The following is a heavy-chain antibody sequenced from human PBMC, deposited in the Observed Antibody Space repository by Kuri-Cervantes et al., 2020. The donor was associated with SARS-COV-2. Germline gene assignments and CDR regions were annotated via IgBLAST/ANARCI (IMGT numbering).Heavy chain of an antibody. CDR2: IYYSGST. Sequence: SETMSPTCTVSGGSISSISYDWGWPREPPGNGLEWSGGIYYSGSTYYNPSLKSRVTITVDTSQTKCALMLRSVTAADTAVYYCARQMMTSITIFGVFITRNWFDPWGQGTLVTISS. V-gene: IGHV4-39*01. D-gene: IGHD3-3*01. CDR3: ARQMMTSITIFGVFITRNWFDP. CDR1: GGSISSISYD. J-gene: IGHJ5*02.